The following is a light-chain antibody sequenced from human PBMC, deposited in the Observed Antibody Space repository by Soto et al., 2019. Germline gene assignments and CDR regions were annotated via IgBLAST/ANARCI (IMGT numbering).Light chain of an antibody. CDR3: GADHGSGPVV. V-gene: IGLV9-49*01. J-gene: IGLJ2*01. CDR2: VGTGGIVG. Sequence: QLVLTQPPSASASLGASVTLTCTLSSGYSNYKVDWYQQRPGKGPRFVMRVGTGGIVGSKGDGIPDRFSVLGSGLNRYLTIKNIQEEDESDYHCGADHGSGPVVFGGGTKLTVL. CDR1: SGYSNYK.